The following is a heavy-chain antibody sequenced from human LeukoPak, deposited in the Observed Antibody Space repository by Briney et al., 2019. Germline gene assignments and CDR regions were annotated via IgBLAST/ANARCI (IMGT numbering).Heavy chain of an antibody. D-gene: IGHD2-2*01. V-gene: IGHV1-69*13. CDR1: GGTFSSYA. J-gene: IGHJ5*02. CDR3: ARSRQPVRYCSSTSCFDWFDP. CDR2: IIPIFGTA. Sequence: ASVKVSCKASGGTFSSYAISWVRQVPGQGLEWMGGIIPIFGTANYAQKFQGRVTITADESTSAAYMELSSLRSEDTAVYYCARSRQPVRYCSSTSCFDWFDPWGQGTLVTVSS.